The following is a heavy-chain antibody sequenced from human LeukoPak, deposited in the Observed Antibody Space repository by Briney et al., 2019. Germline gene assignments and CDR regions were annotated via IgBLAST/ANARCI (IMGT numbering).Heavy chain of an antibody. CDR2: IIPIFGTA. D-gene: IGHD1-26*01. V-gene: IGHV1-69*13. CDR1: GGTFSSYA. J-gene: IGHJ3*02. CDR3: ARISGSYGAFDI. Sequence: GASVKVSCKASGGTFSSYAISWVRQAPGQGLEWMGGIIPIFGTANYAQKFQGRVTITADESTSTAYMELSSLRSEDTAVYYCARISGSYGAFDIWGQGTMVTVSS.